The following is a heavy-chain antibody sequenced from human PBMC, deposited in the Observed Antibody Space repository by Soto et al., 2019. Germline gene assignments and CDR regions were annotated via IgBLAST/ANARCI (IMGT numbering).Heavy chain of an antibody. CDR1: GFTFTSSA. Sequence: GASVKVSCKASGFTFTSSAVQWVRQARGQRLEWIGWIVVGSGNTNYAQKFQERVTITRDMSTSTAYMELSSLRSEDTAVYYCAATKNMITFGVVGYGAYFDYWGQGTLVTVSS. CDR3: AATKNMITFGVVGYGAYFDY. CDR2: IVVGSGNT. V-gene: IGHV1-58*01. D-gene: IGHD3-16*01. J-gene: IGHJ4*02.